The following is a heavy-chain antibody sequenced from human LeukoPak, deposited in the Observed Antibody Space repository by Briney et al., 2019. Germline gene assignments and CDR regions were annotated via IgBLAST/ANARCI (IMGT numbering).Heavy chain of an antibody. CDR3: AKGSGYEPQYYYYYMDV. CDR1: GFTFSSYG. J-gene: IGHJ6*03. D-gene: IGHD5-12*01. CDR2: ISGSGGST. Sequence: PGGSLRPSCAASGFTFSSYGMSWVRQAPGKGLEWVSAISGSGGSTYYADSVKGRFTISRDNSKNTLYLHVNSLRPEDTAVYYCAKGSGYEPQYYYYYMDVGAKGTTVTISS. V-gene: IGHV3-23*01.